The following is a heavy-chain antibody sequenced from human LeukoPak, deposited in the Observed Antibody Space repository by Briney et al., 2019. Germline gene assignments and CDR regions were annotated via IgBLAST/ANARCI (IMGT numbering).Heavy chain of an antibody. CDR3: AKTYYYGSGSPADAFDI. CDR2: IYPGDSDT. Sequence: GESLKISRKGSEYSFTSYWIGWVRQMPGKGLEWMGIIYPGDSDTRYSPSFQGQVTISADKPISTAYLQWSSLKASDTAMYYCAKTYYYGSGSPADAFDIWGQGTMVTVSS. V-gene: IGHV5-51*04. J-gene: IGHJ3*02. CDR1: EYSFTSYW. D-gene: IGHD3-10*01.